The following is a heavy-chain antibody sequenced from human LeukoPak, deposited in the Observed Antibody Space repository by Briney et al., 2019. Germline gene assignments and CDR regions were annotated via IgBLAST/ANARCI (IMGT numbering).Heavy chain of an antibody. CDR1: GYTFTSYD. CDR2: INPNSGNT. J-gene: IGHJ4*02. Sequence: ASVKDSCKASGYTFTSYDINSVRQATGQGVEWMGWINPNSGNTGYAQKFQGRVTMTRNTSISTAYMELSSLRSEDTAVYYCARGRPLLRYFDWLSPAYYFDYWGQGTLVTVSS. D-gene: IGHD3-9*01. V-gene: IGHV1-8*01. CDR3: ARGRPLLRYFDWLSPAYYFDY.